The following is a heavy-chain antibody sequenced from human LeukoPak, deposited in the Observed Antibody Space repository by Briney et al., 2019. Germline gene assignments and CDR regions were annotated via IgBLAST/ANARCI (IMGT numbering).Heavy chain of an antibody. J-gene: IGHJ4*02. CDR3: ARDEFGPLAF. CDR2: IKEDGTET. CDR1: GLTFSNCR. V-gene: IGHV3-7*05. D-gene: IGHD3/OR15-3a*01. Sequence: GGSLRLSCVVSGLTFSNCRMTWVRQAPGRGLEWVANIKEDGTETSYVGSVKGRFTISRDNTKNSLYLQMNSLRAEDTALYYCARDEFGPLAFWGRGTLVTVSS.